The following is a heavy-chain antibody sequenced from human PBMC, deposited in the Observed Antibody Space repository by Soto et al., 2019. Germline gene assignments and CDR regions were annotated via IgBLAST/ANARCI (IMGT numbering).Heavy chain of an antibody. D-gene: IGHD6-13*01. J-gene: IGHJ6*02. V-gene: IGHV4-34*01. CDR3: ARGQAAAGRGGYYYYYGMDV. Sequence: TSETLSLTCAVYGGSFSGYYWSWIRQPPGKGLEWIGEINHSGSTNYNPSLKSRVTISVDTSKNQFSLKLSSVTAADTAVYYCARGQAAAGRGGYYYYYGMDVWRQGTTVTVSS. CDR2: INHSGST. CDR1: GGSFSGYY.